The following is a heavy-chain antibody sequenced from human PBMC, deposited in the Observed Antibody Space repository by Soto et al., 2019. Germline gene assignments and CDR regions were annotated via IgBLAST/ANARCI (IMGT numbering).Heavy chain of an antibody. CDR1: GYTFTSYD. CDR2: MNPNSGNT. CDR3: ARPSCSGGSCYRAAFDI. Sequence: ASVKVFCKASGYTFTSYDINWVRQATGQGLEWMGWMNPNSGNTGYAQKFQGRVTMTRNTSISTAYLQWSSLKASDTAMYYCARPSCSGGSCYRAAFDIWGQGTMVTVSS. V-gene: IGHV1-8*01. J-gene: IGHJ3*02. D-gene: IGHD2-15*01.